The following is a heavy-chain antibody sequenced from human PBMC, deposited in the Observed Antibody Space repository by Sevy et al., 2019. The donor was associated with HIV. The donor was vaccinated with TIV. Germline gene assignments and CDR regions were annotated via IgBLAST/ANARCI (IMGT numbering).Heavy chain of an antibody. V-gene: IGHV1-46*01. CDR3: AREGPKDCVVVVAATKGGKAFDI. CDR1: GYTFTSYY. J-gene: IGHJ3*02. Sequence: ASVKVSCKASGYTFTSYYMHWVRQAPGQGLEWMGIINPSGGSTSYAQKFQGRVTMTRDTSTSTVYMELSSLRSEDTAVYYCAREGPKDCVVVVAATKGGKAFDIWGQGTMVTVSS. CDR2: INPSGGST. D-gene: IGHD2-15*01.